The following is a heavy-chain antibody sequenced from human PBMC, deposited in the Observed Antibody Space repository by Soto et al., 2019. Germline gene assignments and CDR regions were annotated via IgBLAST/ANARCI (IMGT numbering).Heavy chain of an antibody. CDR1: GYTFTSYA. CDR2: INAGNGNT. J-gene: IGHJ4*02. Sequence: ASVKVSCKASGYTFTSYAMHWVRQAPGQRLEWMGWINAGNGNTKYSQKFQGRVTITRDTSASTAYMELSSLRSEDTAVYYCVRDFTMVRGAPKNIDYRGQGTLVTVSS. CDR3: VRDFTMVRGAPKNIDY. D-gene: IGHD3-10*01. V-gene: IGHV1-3*01.